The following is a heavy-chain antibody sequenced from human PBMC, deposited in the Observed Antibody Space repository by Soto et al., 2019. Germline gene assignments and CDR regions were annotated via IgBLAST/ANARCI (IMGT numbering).Heavy chain of an antibody. D-gene: IGHD3-9*01. V-gene: IGHV1-18*04. CDR2: ISAYNGNT. CDR1: GYTFTGSG. CDR3: ARDVLRYFDWLPSHWYFDL. J-gene: IGHJ2*01. Sequence: QVQLVQSGAEVKKPGASVKVSCKASGYTFTGSGISWVRQAPGQGLEWMGWISAYNGNTNYAQKLQGRVTMTTDTSTSTAYMELRSLRSDDTALYYCARDVLRYFDWLPSHWYFDLWGRGTLVTVSS.